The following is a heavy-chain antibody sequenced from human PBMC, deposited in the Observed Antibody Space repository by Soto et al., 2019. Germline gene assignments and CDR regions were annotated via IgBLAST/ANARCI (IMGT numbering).Heavy chain of an antibody. CDR1: GGSFSGYY. Sequence: EPLSLTCAVYGGSFSGYYWSWIRQPPGKGLEWIGEINHSGSTNYNPSLKSRVTISVDTSKNQFSLKLSSVTAADTAVYYCARGQGLRYFDWFKNGMDVWGQGTTVTVSS. D-gene: IGHD3-9*01. CDR3: ARGQGLRYFDWFKNGMDV. V-gene: IGHV4-34*01. CDR2: INHSGST. J-gene: IGHJ6*02.